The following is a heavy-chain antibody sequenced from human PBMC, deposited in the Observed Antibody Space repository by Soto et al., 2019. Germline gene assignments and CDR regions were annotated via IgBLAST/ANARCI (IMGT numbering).Heavy chain of an antibody. D-gene: IGHD2-15*01. J-gene: IGHJ4*02. CDR2: IYSNGFT. CDR1: GDSVSSGGYY. V-gene: IGHV4-31*03. Sequence: TLSLTCIVSGDSVSSGGYYWSWIRQHPGKGLEWIGYIYSNGFTYYNPSLESRVTISLDTSKNQFSLKLSSVTAADTAVYYCARRYGGTFDYWGQGTLVTVSS. CDR3: ARRYGGTFDY.